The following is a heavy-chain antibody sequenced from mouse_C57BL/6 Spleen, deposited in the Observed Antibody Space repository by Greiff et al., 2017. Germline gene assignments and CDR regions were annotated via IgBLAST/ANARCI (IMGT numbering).Heavy chain of an antibody. D-gene: IGHD1-1*01. CDR1: GFSLTSYG. V-gene: IGHV2-3*01. Sequence: QVQLQQSGPGLVAPSPSLSISCTASGFSLTSYGVRWVSQTPGKGLEWLGVIWGDGSTNYHSALISRLSISKDNSKSQVFLTLNSLQTDDTATYFCAKRGTTVVGVDYWGQGTSVTVSS. CDR3: AKRGTTVVGVDY. CDR2: IWGDGST. J-gene: IGHJ4*01.